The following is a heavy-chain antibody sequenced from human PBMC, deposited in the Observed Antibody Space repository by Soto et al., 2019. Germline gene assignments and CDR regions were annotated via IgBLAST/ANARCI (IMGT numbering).Heavy chain of an antibody. CDR1: GYTFTGYY. V-gene: IGHV1-2*04. D-gene: IGHD2-8*01. Sequence: ASVKVSCKASGYTFTGYYMHWVRQAPGQGLEWMGWINPNSGGTNYAQKFQGWVTMTRDTSISTAYMELSRLRSDDTAVYYCARGDCTNRVVGYFVSWGQGTLVTVSS. CDR2: INPNSGGT. J-gene: IGHJ4*02. CDR3: ARGDCTNRVVGYFVS.